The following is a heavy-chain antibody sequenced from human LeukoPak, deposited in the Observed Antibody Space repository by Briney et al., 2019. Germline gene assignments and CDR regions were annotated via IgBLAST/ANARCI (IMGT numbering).Heavy chain of an antibody. J-gene: IGHJ4*02. D-gene: IGHD6-19*01. V-gene: IGHV1-24*01. CDR2: FDPEDGET. Sequence: ASVKVSCKVSGYTLTELSMHWVRQAPGKGLEGMGGFDPEDGETIYAQKFQGRVTMTEDTSTDTAYMELSSLRSEDTAVYYCATPLLSYSSGWYYFDYWGQGTLVTVSS. CDR3: ATPLLSYSSGWYYFDY. CDR1: GYTLTELS.